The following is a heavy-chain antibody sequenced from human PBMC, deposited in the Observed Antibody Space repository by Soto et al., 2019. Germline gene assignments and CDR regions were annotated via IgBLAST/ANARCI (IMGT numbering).Heavy chain of an antibody. CDR1: GFSLTTNGVG. CDR3: AHTVARGAYWETFNY. D-gene: IGHD1-26*01. CDR2: IYRDDDK. V-gene: IGHV2-5*02. Sequence: QITLKESGPTLVKPTQTLTLTCTVSGFSLTTNGVGVGWFRQPPGKALERLALIYRDDDKRYRPSLKSRVTITKDNTTNQVVLTMTNMDPVDTATYYCAHTVARGAYWETFNYWGQGTLVTVSS. J-gene: IGHJ4*02.